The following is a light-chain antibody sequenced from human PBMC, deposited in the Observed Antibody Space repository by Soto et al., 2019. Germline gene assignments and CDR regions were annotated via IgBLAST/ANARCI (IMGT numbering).Light chain of an antibody. V-gene: IGLV6-57*04. Sequence: NFMLTQPHSVSESPGKTVTISCTRSSGSIASNYVQWYQQRPGSAPTTVIYEDNQRPSGVPDRFSGSIDSSSNSASLTISGLKTEYEADYYCQSYDSSNQVVCGVGTKLTVL. CDR3: QSYDSSNQVV. CDR2: EDN. CDR1: SGSIASNY. J-gene: IGLJ2*01.